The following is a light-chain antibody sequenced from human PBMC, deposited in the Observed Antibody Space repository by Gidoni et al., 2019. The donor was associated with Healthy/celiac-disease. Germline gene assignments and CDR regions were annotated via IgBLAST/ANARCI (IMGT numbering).Light chain of an antibody. CDR2: AAS. CDR1: QSISSY. V-gene: IGKV1-39*01. J-gene: IGKJ1*01. Sequence: DIQMTQSPSSLSASVGDRVTITCRASQSISSYLNWYQQKPGKAPKLLIYAASSLQSGVPSRFSGSGSGTDFTLTISSLQPEDFATYYCQQSYSTLWTVXQXTRWXSN. CDR3: QQSYSTLWT.